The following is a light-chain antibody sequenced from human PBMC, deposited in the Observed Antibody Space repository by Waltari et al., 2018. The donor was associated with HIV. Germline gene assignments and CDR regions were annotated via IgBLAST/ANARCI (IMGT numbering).Light chain of an antibody. CDR2: DDR. CDR1: NIAAHTS. V-gene: IGLV3-21*02. CDR3: QVWDGRGDPVI. Sequence: SYVLTQPPSVSVAPGQTARITCGGNNIAAHTSVHWYRLNPGQAPVVVIYDDRDRPSGIPDRFSGSSSGDTATLTISRAEAGDEADYYCQVWDGRGDPVIFGGGTKLAVV. J-gene: IGLJ2*01.